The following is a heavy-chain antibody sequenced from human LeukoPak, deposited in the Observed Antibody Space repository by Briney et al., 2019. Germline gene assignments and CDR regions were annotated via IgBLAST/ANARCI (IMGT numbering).Heavy chain of an antibody. CDR2: IYHSGST. CDR1: GYSISSGYY. Sequence: PSETLSLTCAISGYSISSGYYWGWIRQPPGKGLEWIGSIYHSGSTYYNPSLKSRVIISVDTSKNQFSLKLSSVTAADTAVYYCAGRWFGELFDYWGQGTLVTVPS. D-gene: IGHD3-10*01. J-gene: IGHJ4*02. CDR3: AGRWFGELFDY. V-gene: IGHV4-38-2*01.